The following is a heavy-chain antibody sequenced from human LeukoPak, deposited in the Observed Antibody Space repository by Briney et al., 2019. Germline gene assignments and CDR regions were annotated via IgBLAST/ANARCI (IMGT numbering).Heavy chain of an antibody. J-gene: IGHJ5*02. Sequence: ASVKVSCQASGGTFSSYAISWVRQAPGQGLEWVGRIIPILGIANYAQKFQGRVTITADKSTSTAYMELSSLRSEDTAVYYCARIGGRFTYYYGSGSYYNTSNWFDPWGQGTLVTVSS. D-gene: IGHD3-10*01. CDR2: IIPILGIA. CDR1: GGTFSSYA. V-gene: IGHV1-69*04. CDR3: ARIGGRFTYYYGSGSYYNTSNWFDP.